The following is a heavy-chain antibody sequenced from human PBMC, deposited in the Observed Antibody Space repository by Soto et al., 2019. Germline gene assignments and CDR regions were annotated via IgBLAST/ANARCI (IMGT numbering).Heavy chain of an antibody. D-gene: IGHD2-15*01. CDR2: IIPIFGTA. CDR3: ARDARYCSGGSCSGYYYGMDV. V-gene: IGHV1-69*12. Sequence: QVQLVQSGAEVKKPGSSVKVSCKASGGTFSSYAISWVRQAPGQGLEWMGGIIPIFGTANYAQKFQGRVTITADESTSTAYMELSSLRSEDTAVYYCARDARYCSGGSCSGYYYGMDVWDQGTTVTVSS. CDR1: GGTFSSYA. J-gene: IGHJ6*02.